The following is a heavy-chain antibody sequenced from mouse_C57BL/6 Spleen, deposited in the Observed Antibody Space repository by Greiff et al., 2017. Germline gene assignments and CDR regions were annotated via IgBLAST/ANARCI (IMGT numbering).Heavy chain of an antibody. CDR3: ARGDYDEGWFAY. Sequence: VKLQQPGAELVMPGASVKLSCKASGYTFTSYWMHWVKQRPGQGLEWIGEIDPSDSYTNYNQKFKGKSTLTVDKSSSTAYMQLSSLTSEDSAVYYCARGDYDEGWFAYWGQGTLVTVSA. V-gene: IGHV1-69*01. CDR1: GYTFTSYW. CDR2: IDPSDSYT. D-gene: IGHD2-4*01. J-gene: IGHJ3*01.